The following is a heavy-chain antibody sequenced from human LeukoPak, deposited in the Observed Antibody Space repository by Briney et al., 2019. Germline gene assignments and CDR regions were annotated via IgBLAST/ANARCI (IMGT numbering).Heavy chain of an antibody. D-gene: IGHD4-17*01. CDR1: GGSINNYY. CDR3: ARVGPTVTTYGMDV. J-gene: IGHJ6*02. V-gene: IGHV4-59*01. CDR2: VWYSGTT. Sequence: SETLSLTCTVSGGSINNYYWYWMRQPPGKGLEWIGHVWYSGTTKYNPSLKSRVTISVDTSKNQFSLRLSPVTAADTAVYYCARVGPTVTTYGMDVWAKGPRSPSP.